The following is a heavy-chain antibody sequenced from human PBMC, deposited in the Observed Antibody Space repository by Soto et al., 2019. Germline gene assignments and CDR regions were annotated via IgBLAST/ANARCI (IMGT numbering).Heavy chain of an antibody. Sequence: PSETLSLTCTVSGGSISSGGYYWSWIRQHPGKGLEWIGYIYYSGSTYYNPSLKSRVTISVDTSKNQFSLKLSSVTAADTAVYYCARDSPAGGYYDSSGYWNWFDPWGQGTLVTVSS. CDR1: GGSISSGGYY. CDR3: ARDSPAGGYYDSSGYWNWFDP. D-gene: IGHD3-22*01. V-gene: IGHV4-31*03. J-gene: IGHJ5*02. CDR2: IYYSGST.